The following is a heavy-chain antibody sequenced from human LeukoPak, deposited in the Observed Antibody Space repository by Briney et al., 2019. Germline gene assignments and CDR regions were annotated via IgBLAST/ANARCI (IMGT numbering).Heavy chain of an antibody. CDR3: ARGGRGWFGELLN. D-gene: IGHD3-10*01. J-gene: IGHJ4*02. CDR1: GYTFTSYA. Sequence: GASVKVSCKASGYTFTSYAMNWVRQAPGQGLEWMGWIDPNSGGTNYAQKFQGRVTMTRDTSISPAYMELSRLRSDDTAVYYCARGGRGWFGELLNWGQGTLVTVSS. V-gene: IGHV1-2*02. CDR2: IDPNSGGT.